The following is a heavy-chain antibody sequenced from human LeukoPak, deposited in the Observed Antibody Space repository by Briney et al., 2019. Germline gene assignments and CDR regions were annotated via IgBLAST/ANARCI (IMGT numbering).Heavy chain of an antibody. CDR2: ISGSGGST. CDR3: ARGGLGSSGWYYFDY. CDR1: GFTFSSYA. J-gene: IGHJ4*02. V-gene: IGHV3-23*01. D-gene: IGHD6-19*01. Sequence: GGSLRLSCAASGFTFSSYAMSWVRQAPGKGLEWVSSISGSGGSTYYADSMKGRFTISRDNSKNTLYLQMNSLRAEDTAVYYCARGGLGSSGWYYFDYWGQGTLVTVSS.